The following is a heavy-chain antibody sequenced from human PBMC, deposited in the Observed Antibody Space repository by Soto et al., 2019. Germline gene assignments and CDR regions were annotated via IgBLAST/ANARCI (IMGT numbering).Heavy chain of an antibody. CDR3: AKPILRYFDWLVPSAHAFDI. V-gene: IGHV3-30*18. CDR2: ISYDGSNK. Sequence: SGGSLRLSCAASGFTFSSYGMHWVRQAPGKGLEWVAVISYDGSNKYYADSVKGRFTISRDNSKNTLYLQMNSLRAEDTAVYYFAKPILRYFDWLVPSAHAFDIWGQGTMVTVSS. D-gene: IGHD3-9*01. J-gene: IGHJ3*02. CDR1: GFTFSSYG.